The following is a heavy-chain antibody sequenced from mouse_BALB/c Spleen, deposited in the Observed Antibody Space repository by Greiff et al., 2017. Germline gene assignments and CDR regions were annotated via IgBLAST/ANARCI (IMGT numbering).Heavy chain of an antibody. D-gene: IGHD2-4*01. J-gene: IGHJ4*01. V-gene: IGHV2-9*02. CDR2: IWAGGST. Sequence: QVQLKESGPGLVAPSQSLSITCTVSGFSLTSYGVHWVRQPPGKGLEWLGVIWAGGSTNYNSALMSRLSISKDNSKSQVFLKMNSLQTDDTAMYYCARIYDYEGQVAMDYWGQGTSVTVSA. CDR1: GFSLTSYG. CDR3: ARIYDYEGQVAMDY.